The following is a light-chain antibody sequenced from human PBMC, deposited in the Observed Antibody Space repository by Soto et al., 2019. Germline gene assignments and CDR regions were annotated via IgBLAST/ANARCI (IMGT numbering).Light chain of an antibody. CDR3: QQYNSYWVT. J-gene: IGKJ3*01. Sequence: DIQMTQSPSTLSASVGDRVTITCRASQSISSWLAWYQQKPWKAPKLLIYDGSSLESGVPSRFSGSGAGTECTLTISSLQPDDFATYYCQQYNSYWVTFGPGTKVDIK. V-gene: IGKV1-5*01. CDR1: QSISSW. CDR2: DGS.